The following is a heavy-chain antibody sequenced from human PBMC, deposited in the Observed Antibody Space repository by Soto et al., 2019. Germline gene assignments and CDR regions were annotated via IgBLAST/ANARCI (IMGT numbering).Heavy chain of an antibody. CDR2: IYYSGST. V-gene: IGHV4-59*01. J-gene: IGHJ5*02. Sequence: SETLSLTCTVSCGSISSYYRSWIRQPPGKGLEWIGYIYYSGSTNYNPSLKSRVTILVDTSKNQFSLKLSSVTASDTAVYYCARGVIAVAGTEWFDPWGQGTLVTVSS. CDR1: CGSISSYY. CDR3: ARGVIAVAGTEWFDP. D-gene: IGHD6-13*01.